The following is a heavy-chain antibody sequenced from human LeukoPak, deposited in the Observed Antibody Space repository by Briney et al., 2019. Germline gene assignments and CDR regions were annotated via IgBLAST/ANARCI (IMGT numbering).Heavy chain of an antibody. CDR2: INPHSRAT. Sequence: GASVKVSCKASGYDFNFYDINWVRQAPGRGLEWVGWINPHSRATHYAQRFRGRVTMEATITTAYMELNSLTSDDTAVYYCVTTSVTHTRDPWGQGTLVTVSS. V-gene: IGHV1-2*02. CDR3: VTTSVTHTRDP. CDR1: GYDFNFYD. D-gene: IGHD5/OR15-5a*01. J-gene: IGHJ5*02.